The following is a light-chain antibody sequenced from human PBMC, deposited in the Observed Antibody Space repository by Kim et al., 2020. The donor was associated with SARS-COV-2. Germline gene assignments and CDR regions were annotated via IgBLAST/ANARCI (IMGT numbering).Light chain of an antibody. J-gene: IGLJ3*02. CDR2: GKN. CDR3: NARASSGNHLV. Sequence: ALGQTVRITCQADSLRSFSASWYQKKPGQAPVLVIYGKNNRPSGIPDRFSGFSSGNTASLTITAAQAEDEADYYCNARASSGNHLVFGGGTKRT. CDR1: SLRSFS. V-gene: IGLV3-19*01.